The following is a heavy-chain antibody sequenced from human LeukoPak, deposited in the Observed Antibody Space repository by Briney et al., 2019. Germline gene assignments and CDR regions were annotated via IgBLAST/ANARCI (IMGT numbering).Heavy chain of an antibody. D-gene: IGHD4-17*01. CDR1: GGSVISYY. CDR2: IYYSGST. V-gene: IGHV4-59*02. Sequence: SETLSLTCTVSGGSVISYYWSWIRQPPGKGLEWIGYIYYSGSTNFNPSLKSRVIISVDTSKNQFSLKLSSVTAADTAVYYCARGRPPHDYGTLFDYWGQGTLVTVSS. CDR3: ARGRPPHDYGTLFDY. J-gene: IGHJ4*02.